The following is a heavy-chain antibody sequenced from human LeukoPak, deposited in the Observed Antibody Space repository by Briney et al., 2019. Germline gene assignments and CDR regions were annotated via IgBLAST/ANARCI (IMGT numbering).Heavy chain of an antibody. D-gene: IGHD3-22*01. J-gene: IGHJ4*02. V-gene: IGHV3-23*01. Sequence: PGGSLRLSCAAPGFTFSSYAMSWVRQAPGKGLEWVSAISGSGGSTYYADSVKGRFTISRDNSKNTLYLQMNSLRAEDTAVYYCAKDPHGGDYYDSSDFWGQGTLVTVSS. CDR2: ISGSGGST. CDR1: GFTFSSYA. CDR3: AKDPHGGDYYDSSDF.